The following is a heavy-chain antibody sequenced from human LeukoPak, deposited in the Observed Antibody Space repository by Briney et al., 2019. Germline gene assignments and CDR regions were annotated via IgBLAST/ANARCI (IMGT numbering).Heavy chain of an antibody. V-gene: IGHV1-46*01. Sequence: GAPVKVSCKASGYTFTSYHIHLVRQAPGQGLEWMGILNPSGGSTSYTQKFQGRVTMTRDTSTSTVYMELSSLRSEDTAVYYCARGLRDYFDYWGQGTLVTVSS. CDR3: ARGLRDYFDY. CDR1: GYTFTSYH. J-gene: IGHJ4*02. D-gene: IGHD2-21*02. CDR2: LNPSGGST.